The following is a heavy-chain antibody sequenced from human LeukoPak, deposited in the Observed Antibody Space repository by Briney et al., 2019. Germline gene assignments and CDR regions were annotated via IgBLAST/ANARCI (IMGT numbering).Heavy chain of an antibody. V-gene: IGHV1-69*05. J-gene: IGHJ4*02. CDR3: AARSGGDCSGGSCYSGVYNIFDY. CDR2: IIPIFGTA. D-gene: IGHD2-15*01. CDR1: GGTFSSYA. Sequence: ASVKVSCKASGGTFSSYAISWVRQAPGQGLEWMGGIIPIFGTANYAQKFQGRVTITTDESTSTAYTELSSLRSEDTAVYYCAARSGGDCSGGSCYSGVYNIFDYWGQGTLVTVSS.